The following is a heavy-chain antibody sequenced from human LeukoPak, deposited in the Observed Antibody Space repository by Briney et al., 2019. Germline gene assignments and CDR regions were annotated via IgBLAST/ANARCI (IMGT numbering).Heavy chain of an antibody. V-gene: IGHV1-69*13. CDR3: AAGGNTAMVSDYYYYGMDV. Sequence: SVKVSCKASGGTFSSYAISWVRQAPGQGLEWMGGIIPIFGTANYAQKFQGRVTITADESTSTAYMELSSLRSEDTAVYYCAAGGNTAMVSDYYYYGMDVWGQGTTVTVSS. J-gene: IGHJ6*02. CDR2: IIPIFGTA. CDR1: GGTFSSYA. D-gene: IGHD5-18*01.